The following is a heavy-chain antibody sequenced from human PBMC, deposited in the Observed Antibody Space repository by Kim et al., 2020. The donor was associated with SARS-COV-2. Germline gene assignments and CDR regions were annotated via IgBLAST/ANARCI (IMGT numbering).Heavy chain of an antibody. CDR3: AKDGIAAAGISSYGIDA. CDR2: ISWNSGSI. CDR1: GFTFDDYA. Sequence: GGSLRLSCAASGFTFDDYAMHWVRQAPGKGLEWVSGISWNSGSIGYTDSVKGRFTISRDNAKNSLYLQMNSLRAEDTALYYCAKDGIAAAGISSYGIDA. V-gene: IGHV3-9*01. D-gene: IGHD6-13*01. J-gene: IGHJ6*01.